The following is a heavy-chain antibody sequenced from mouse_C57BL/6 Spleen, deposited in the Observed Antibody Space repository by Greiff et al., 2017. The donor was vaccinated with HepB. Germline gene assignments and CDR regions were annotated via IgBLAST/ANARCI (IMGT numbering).Heavy chain of an antibody. CDR2: ISYDGSN. V-gene: IGHV3-6*01. J-gene: IGHJ3*01. Sequence: DVKLQESGPGLVKPSQSLSLTCSVTGYSITSGYYWNWIRQFPGNKLEWMGYISYDGSNNYNPSLKNRISITRDTSKNQFFLKLNSVTTEDTATYYCAREGAIYYGNYGRFAYWGQGTLVTVSA. CDR1: GYSITSGYY. CDR3: AREGAIYYGNYGRFAY. D-gene: IGHD2-1*01.